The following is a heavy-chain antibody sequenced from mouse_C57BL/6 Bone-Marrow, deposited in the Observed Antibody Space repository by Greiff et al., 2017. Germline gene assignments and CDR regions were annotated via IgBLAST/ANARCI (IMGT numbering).Heavy chain of an antibody. D-gene: IGHD1-1*01. V-gene: IGHV1-81*01. CDR3: ARYYYGSSYDWYFDV. J-gene: IGHJ1*03. Sequence: VQLQQSGAELARPGASVKLSCKASGYTFTSYGISWVKQRTGQGLEWIGEIYPRSGNTYYNEKFKGKATLTADKSSSTAYMALRSLTSEDSAVYFCARYYYGSSYDWYFDVWGTGTTVTVSS. CDR1: GYTFTSYG. CDR2: IYPRSGNT.